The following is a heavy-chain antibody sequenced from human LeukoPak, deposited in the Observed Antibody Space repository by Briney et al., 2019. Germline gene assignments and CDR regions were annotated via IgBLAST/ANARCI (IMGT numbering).Heavy chain of an antibody. CDR1: GGSISGSSYY. Sequence: SETLSLTCTVSGGSISGSSYYWGWIRQPPGKGLEWIGSIYYSGSTYYNPSLKSRVTISVDTSKNQFSLKLNSVTATDTAVYYCARLNNWFDPWGQGTLVTVSS. CDR2: IYYSGST. V-gene: IGHV4-39*01. J-gene: IGHJ5*02. CDR3: ARLNNWFDP.